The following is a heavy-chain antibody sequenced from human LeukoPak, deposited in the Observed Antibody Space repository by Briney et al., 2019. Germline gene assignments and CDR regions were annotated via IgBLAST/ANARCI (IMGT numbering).Heavy chain of an antibody. Sequence: GASVKVSCKASGGTYSSYASSEVRQATGQGLEWMGWISSYNGNTNYAQKLQGRVTMTTDTSTSTAYMELRSLRSDDTAVYYCARDLDQYSGRFGGFGHDFWGQGTLVTVSS. J-gene: IGHJ4*02. CDR1: GGTYSSYA. V-gene: IGHV1-18*01. D-gene: IGHD1-26*01. CDR2: ISSYNGNT. CDR3: ARDLDQYSGRFGGFGHDF.